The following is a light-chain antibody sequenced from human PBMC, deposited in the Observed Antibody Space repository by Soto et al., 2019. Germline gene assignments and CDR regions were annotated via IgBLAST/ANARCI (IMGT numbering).Light chain of an antibody. CDR1: QSVSSSN. J-gene: IGKJ3*01. CDR3: QQYGSSPLT. CDR2: GAS. Sequence: EIVLTQSPGTLSLSPGERATLSCRASQSVSSSNLAWYQKKPGQAPRLLIYGASSRATGIPDRFSGSGSGTDFTLTISRLAHEDVAVYYCQQYGSSPLTFGPGTKVDIK. V-gene: IGKV3-20*01.